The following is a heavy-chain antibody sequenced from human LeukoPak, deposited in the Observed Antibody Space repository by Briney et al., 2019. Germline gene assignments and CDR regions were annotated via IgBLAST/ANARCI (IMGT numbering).Heavy chain of an antibody. V-gene: IGHV4-4*07. D-gene: IGHD6-19*01. Sequence: SETLSLTCTVSGGSISSYYWSWIRQPAXXXXXXIGRIYTSGSTNYNPSLKSRVTMSVDTSKNQFSLKLSSVTAADKAVYYCARGGSAVAETFDYWGQGTLVTVSS. CDR1: GGSISSYY. CDR3: ARGGSAVAETFDY. J-gene: IGHJ4*02. CDR2: IYTSGST.